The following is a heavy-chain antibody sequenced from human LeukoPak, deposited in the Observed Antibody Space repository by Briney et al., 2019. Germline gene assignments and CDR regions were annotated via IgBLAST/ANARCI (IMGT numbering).Heavy chain of an antibody. D-gene: IGHD6-13*01. Sequence: ASVKVSCKASGYTFTSYYMHWVRQAPGQGLEWMGINNPSGGSTSYAQKFQGRVTMTRDTSTSTVYMELSSLRSEDTAVYYCAISIAAAGTTNWFDPWGQGTLVTVSS. CDR2: NNPSGGST. CDR1: GYTFTSYY. J-gene: IGHJ5*02. CDR3: AISIAAAGTTNWFDP. V-gene: IGHV1-46*01.